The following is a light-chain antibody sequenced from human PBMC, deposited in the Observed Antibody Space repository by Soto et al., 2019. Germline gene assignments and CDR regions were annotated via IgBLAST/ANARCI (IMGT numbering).Light chain of an antibody. CDR1: QTIPSY. CDR2: AAS. CDR3: HQTSNARWP. J-gene: IGKJ1*01. V-gene: IGKV1-39*01. Sequence: IQMTQSPSSLSASVGDRVTITCRASQTIPSYLNWYQQRPGKAPNLLIYAASSWQSGVPSRFSGSGTGTDFNLTISSLKPEDFGTYYCHQTSNARWPVGQGTKV.